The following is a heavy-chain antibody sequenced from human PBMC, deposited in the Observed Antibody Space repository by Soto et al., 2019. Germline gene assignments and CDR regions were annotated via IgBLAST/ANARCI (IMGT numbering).Heavy chain of an antibody. CDR3: AKDYSGYYDL. CDR1: GFTFSSYG. CDR2: ISYDGSNK. V-gene: IGHV3-30*18. D-gene: IGHD3-10*01. Sequence: GGSLRLSCAASGFTFSSYGMHWVRQAPGKGLEWVAVISYDGSNKYYADSVKGRFTISRDNSKNTLYLQMNSLRAEDTAVYYCAKDYSGYYDLWGQGTLVTVSS. J-gene: IGHJ4*02.